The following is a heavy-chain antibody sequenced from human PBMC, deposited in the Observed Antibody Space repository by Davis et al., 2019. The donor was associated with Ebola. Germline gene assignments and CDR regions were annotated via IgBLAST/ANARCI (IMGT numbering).Heavy chain of an antibody. J-gene: IGHJ4*02. CDR1: GFTFSSYG. CDR3: ARRTPPDY. V-gene: IGHV3-30*03. CDR2: ISYDGSNK. D-gene: IGHD4-23*01. Sequence: PGGSLRLSCAASGFTFSSYGMHWVRQAPGKRLEWVAVISYDGSNKYYADSVKGRFTISRDNSKNTLYLQMNSLRAEDTAVYYCARRTPPDYWGQGTLVTVSS.